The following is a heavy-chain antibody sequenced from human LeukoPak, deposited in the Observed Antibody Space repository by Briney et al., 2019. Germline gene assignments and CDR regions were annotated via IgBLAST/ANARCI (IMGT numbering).Heavy chain of an antibody. D-gene: IGHD6-19*01. CDR1: QFTFSSYA. J-gene: IGHJ5*02. V-gene: IGHV3-66*01. Sequence: RGSLRLSCVASQFTFSSYAMSWVRQAPGKGLEWVSVIYSAGSTYYADSVKGRFTISRDNSKNTLYLQMNSLRTEDTAVYYCASLSVAGPRDWFDPWGQGTLVTVSS. CDR2: IYSAGST. CDR3: ASLSVAGPRDWFDP.